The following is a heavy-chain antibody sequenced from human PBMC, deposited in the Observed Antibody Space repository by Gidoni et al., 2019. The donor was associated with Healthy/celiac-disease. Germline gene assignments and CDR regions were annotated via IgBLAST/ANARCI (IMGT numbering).Heavy chain of an antibody. J-gene: IGHJ3*02. CDR3: ARSITPKDDAFDI. D-gene: IGHD3-10*01. Sequence: QVQLVQSGAEVKKPGASVTVSCKASGYTFTSYYMHWVRQAPGQGLEWMGIINPSGGSTSYAQKFQGRVTMTRDTSTSTVYMELSSLRSEDTAVYYCARSITPKDDAFDIWGQGTMVTVSS. V-gene: IGHV1-46*01. CDR2: INPSGGST. CDR1: GYTFTSYY.